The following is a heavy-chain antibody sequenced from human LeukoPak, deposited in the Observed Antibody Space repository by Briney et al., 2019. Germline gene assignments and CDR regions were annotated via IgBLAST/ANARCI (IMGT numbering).Heavy chain of an antibody. D-gene: IGHD2-21*01. J-gene: IGHJ4*02. Sequence: GGSLRLSCVASGFAFSSFAMSWVRQAPGKGLEWVSGLTGSGSTYHADSVKGRFTISRDNSKNTLYPQMNSLRAEDTAVYYCAKDMEAYCGGDCYSGHFDYWGQGTLVTVSS. CDR1: GFAFSSFA. V-gene: IGHV3-23*01. CDR3: AKDMEAYCGGDCYSGHFDY. CDR2: LTGSGST.